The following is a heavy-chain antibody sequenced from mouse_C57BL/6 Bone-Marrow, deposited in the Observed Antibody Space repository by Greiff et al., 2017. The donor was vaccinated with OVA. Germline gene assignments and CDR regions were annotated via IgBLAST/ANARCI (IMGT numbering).Heavy chain of an antibody. CDR1: GFTFSSYA. D-gene: IGHD2-10*01. J-gene: IGHJ3*01. CDR3: ARGGPLLFAY. Sequence: EVHLVESGGGLVKPGGPLKLSCAASGFTFSSYAMSWVRQTPEQRLEWVATISDGGSYTYYPDNVKGRFTISRDNAKNNLYLQMSHLKSEDTAMYYCARGGPLLFAYWGQGTLVTVSA. V-gene: IGHV5-4*01. CDR2: ISDGGSYT.